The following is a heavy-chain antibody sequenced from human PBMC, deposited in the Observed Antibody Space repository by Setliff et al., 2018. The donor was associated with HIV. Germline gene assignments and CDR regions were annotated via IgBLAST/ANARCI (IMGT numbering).Heavy chain of an antibody. CDR1: GVSISSYY. CDR2: IYSNGGT. CDR3: ARDKRASFDGLDF. V-gene: IGHV4-59*01. Sequence: ASETLSLTCNVSGVSISSYYWSWVRQPPGKGLEYIGYIYSNGGTNYNPSLKSRVTISVDTSKNQFSLRLSSVTAADTAVYYCARDKRASFDGLDFWGQGTTVTVSS. D-gene: IGHD3-9*01. J-gene: IGHJ6*02.